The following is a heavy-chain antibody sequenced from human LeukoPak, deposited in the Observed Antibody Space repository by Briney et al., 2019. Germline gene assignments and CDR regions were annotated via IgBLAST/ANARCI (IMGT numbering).Heavy chain of an antibody. Sequence: PGGSLRLSCAASGFTFSSYWMSWVRQAPGKGLEWVANIKQDGSEKYYMDSVKGRFTISRDSAKNSLYLQMNSLRAEDTAVYYCARGEIAVAGKTHDAFDIWGQGTMVTVSS. J-gene: IGHJ3*02. CDR1: GFTFSSYW. D-gene: IGHD6-19*01. CDR3: ARGEIAVAGKTHDAFDI. V-gene: IGHV3-7*01. CDR2: IKQDGSEK.